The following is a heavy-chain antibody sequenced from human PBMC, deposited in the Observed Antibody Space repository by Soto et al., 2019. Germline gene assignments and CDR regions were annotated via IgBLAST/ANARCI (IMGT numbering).Heavy chain of an antibody. CDR1: GYTFTSYG. D-gene: IGHD1-1*01. V-gene: IGHV1-18*01. J-gene: IGHJ6*04. CDR2: ISANNGST. CDR3: ARRLFAGYL. Sequence: ASVKVSCKASGYTFTSYGISWVRQAPGQGLEWMGWISANNGSTNYAQKLQGRVTMTRDTSTSTAYMDLSSLRSDDTAVYYCARRLFAGYLWGKGTKVPVDS.